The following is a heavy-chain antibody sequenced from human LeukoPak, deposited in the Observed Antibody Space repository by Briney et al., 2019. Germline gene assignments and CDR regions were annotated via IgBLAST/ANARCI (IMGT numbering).Heavy chain of an antibody. V-gene: IGHV4-59*01. D-gene: IGHD1-26*01. Sequence: SETLSLTCTVFGGSISSYYWSWIRQPPGKGLEWIGYIYYSGSTNYNPSLKSRVTISVDTSKNQFSLKLSSVTAADTAVYYCARGPAGGPYFDYWGQGTLVTVSS. CDR3: ARGPAGGPYFDY. J-gene: IGHJ4*02. CDR1: GGSISSYY. CDR2: IYYSGST.